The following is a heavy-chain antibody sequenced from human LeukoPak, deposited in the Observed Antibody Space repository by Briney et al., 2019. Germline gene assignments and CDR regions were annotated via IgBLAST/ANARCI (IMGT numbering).Heavy chain of an antibody. J-gene: IGHJ3*02. CDR1: GFTFSSYA. Sequence: GGSLRPSCAASGFTFSSYAMSWVRQAPGKGLEWVSAISGSGGSTYYADSVKGRFTISRDNSKDTLYLQMNSLRAEDTAVYYCAKDIRGPPPRERAFDIWGQGTMVTVSS. CDR2: ISGSGGST. D-gene: IGHD1-26*01. V-gene: IGHV3-23*01. CDR3: AKDIRGPPPRERAFDI.